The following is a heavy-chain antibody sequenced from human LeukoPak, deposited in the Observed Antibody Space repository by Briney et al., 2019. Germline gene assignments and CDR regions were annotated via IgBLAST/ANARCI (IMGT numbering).Heavy chain of an antibody. CDR2: ISGSGGST. J-gene: IGHJ6*03. CDR3: ARVLRYCSGGNCYSGGLGYMDV. CDR1: GFTFSSYG. V-gene: IGHV3-23*01. Sequence: GGSLRLSCAASGFTFSSYGMSWVRQAPGKGLEWVSAISGSGGSTYYADFVKGRFTISRDNSKNTLYLQMNRLRAEDTAVYYCARVLRYCSGGNCYSGGLGYMDVWGKGTTVTISS. D-gene: IGHD2-15*01.